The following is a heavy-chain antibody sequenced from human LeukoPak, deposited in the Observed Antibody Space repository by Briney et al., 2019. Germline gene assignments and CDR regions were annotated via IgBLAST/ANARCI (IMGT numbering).Heavy chain of an antibody. J-gene: IGHJ4*02. CDR3: ARDPDYYDSSGYYHQPTDY. V-gene: IGHV1-69*13. CDR2: IIPIFGTA. CDR1: GGTFSSYA. Sequence: SVKVSCKASGGTFSSYAISWVRQAPGQGLEWMGGIIPIFGTANYAQKFQGRVTITADESTSTAYMELSGLRSEDTAVYYCARDPDYYDSSGYYHQPTDYWGQGTLVTVSS. D-gene: IGHD3-22*01.